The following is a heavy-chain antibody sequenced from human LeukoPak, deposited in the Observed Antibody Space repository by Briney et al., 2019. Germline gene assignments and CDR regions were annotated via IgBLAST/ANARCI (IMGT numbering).Heavy chain of an antibody. CDR2: ISSSSSTI. D-gene: IGHD6-6*01. V-gene: IGHV3-48*01. Sequence: GGSLRLSCAASGFTFSSYSMNWVRQAPGKGLEWVSYISSSSSTIYYADSVKGRFTISRDNSKNMLYLQMNSLRAEDTAVYCCARQYSSSSGKNAFDIWGQGTMVTVSS. J-gene: IGHJ3*02. CDR1: GFTFSSYS. CDR3: ARQYSSSSGKNAFDI.